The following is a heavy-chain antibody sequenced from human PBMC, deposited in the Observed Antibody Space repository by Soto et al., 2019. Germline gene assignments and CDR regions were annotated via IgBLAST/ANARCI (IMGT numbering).Heavy chain of an antibody. Sequence: QVQLVESGGCVVQPGRSLRLSCAASGFTFSSYGMHWVRQAPGKGLAWVAVIWYDGSNKYYADSVKGRFTISRDNSKNTLYLQMNSLRAEDTAVYYCARAGQYYGWGGGDYWGQGTLVTVSS. J-gene: IGHJ4*02. CDR1: GFTFSSYG. CDR2: IWYDGSNK. CDR3: ARAGQYYGWGGGDY. V-gene: IGHV3-33*01. D-gene: IGHD3-10*01.